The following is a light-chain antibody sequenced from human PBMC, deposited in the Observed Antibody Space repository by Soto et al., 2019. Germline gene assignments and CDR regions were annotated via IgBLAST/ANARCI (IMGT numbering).Light chain of an antibody. Sequence: DIQMTQSPPSLSASVGDRVTIACQASDDIGNSLNWYQDKPGQAPKLVIYDAYNLETGVPSTFSGSGYGTDFTFTISSLRPEDIATYYCQKSDHLPLFGPGTKVDIK. CDR3: QKSDHLPL. J-gene: IGKJ3*01. CDR2: DAY. CDR1: DDIGNS. V-gene: IGKV1-33*01.